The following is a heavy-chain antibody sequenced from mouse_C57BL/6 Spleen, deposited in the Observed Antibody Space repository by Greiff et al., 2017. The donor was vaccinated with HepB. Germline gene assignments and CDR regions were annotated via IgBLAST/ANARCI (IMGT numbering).Heavy chain of an antibody. Sequence: EVKLMESGAELVRPGASVKLSCTASGFNIKDDYMHWVKQRPEQGLEWIGWIDPENGDTEYASKFQGKATITADTSSNTAYLQLSSLTSEDTAVYYCTTYPTVVATDAMDYWGQGTSVTVSS. J-gene: IGHJ4*01. CDR1: GFNIKDDY. V-gene: IGHV14-4*01. D-gene: IGHD1-1*01. CDR3: TTYPTVVATDAMDY. CDR2: IDPENGDT.